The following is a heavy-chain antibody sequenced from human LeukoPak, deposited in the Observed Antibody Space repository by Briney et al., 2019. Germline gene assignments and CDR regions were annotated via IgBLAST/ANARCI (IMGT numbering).Heavy chain of an antibody. CDR3: ARGSGPGVTTIDS. D-gene: IGHD4-17*01. CDR2: FHTDGGT. Sequence: GGSLRLSCAASGFSFSSYDMHWVRQAPGEGLEWVSAFHTDGGTYYLDSVKGRFTVSREDARNSLYLQMNALRVGDTAVYYCARGSGPGVTTIDSWGQETLVIVSS. CDR1: GFSFSSYD. J-gene: IGHJ4*02. V-gene: IGHV3-13*01.